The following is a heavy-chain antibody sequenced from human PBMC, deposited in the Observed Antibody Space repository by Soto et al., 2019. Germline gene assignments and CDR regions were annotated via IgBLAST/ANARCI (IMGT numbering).Heavy chain of an antibody. CDR1: GFTFSSYA. V-gene: IGHV3-21*01. Sequence: PGGSLRLSCAASGFTFSSYAMRWVRQGPGKGLEWVSSISSSSSYIYYADSVKGRFTISRDNAKNSLYLQMNSLRAEDTAVYYCATGEYYYDSSGYYYCWGQGTLVTVSS. CDR3: ATGEYYYDSSGYYYC. D-gene: IGHD3-22*01. CDR2: ISSSSSYI. J-gene: IGHJ4*02.